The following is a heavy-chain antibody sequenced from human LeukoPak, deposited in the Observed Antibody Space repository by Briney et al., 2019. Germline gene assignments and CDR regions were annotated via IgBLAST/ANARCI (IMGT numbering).Heavy chain of an antibody. V-gene: IGHV4-34*01. Sequence: SETLSLTSAVYGGSFSGYYWSWIRQPPGKGLEWIGEINHSGSTNYNPSLKSRVTISVDTSKNQFSLKLSSVTAADTAVYYCARGRTWGTKYYFDYWGQGTLVTVSS. CDR3: ARGRTWGTKYYFDY. CDR2: INHSGST. D-gene: IGHD3-16*01. CDR1: GGSFSGYY. J-gene: IGHJ4*02.